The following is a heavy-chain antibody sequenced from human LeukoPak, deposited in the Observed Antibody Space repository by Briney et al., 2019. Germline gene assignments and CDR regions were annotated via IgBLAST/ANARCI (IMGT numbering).Heavy chain of an antibody. CDR1: GFIFSSYE. Sequence: GGSLRLSCAASGFIFSSYEMNWVRQAPGKGLEWVSYISSSGSTKHYADAVKGRFTISRDNAKNSLYLQMNSLRAEDTAVYYCAREWGYCFDSWGQGTLVTVSS. CDR2: ISSSGSTK. D-gene: IGHD2-15*01. J-gene: IGHJ5*01. CDR3: AREWGYCFDS. V-gene: IGHV3-48*03.